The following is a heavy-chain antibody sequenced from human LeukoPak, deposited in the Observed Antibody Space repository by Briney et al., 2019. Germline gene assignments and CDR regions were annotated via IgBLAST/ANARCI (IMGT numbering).Heavy chain of an antibody. D-gene: IGHD2-2*01. Sequence: GGSLRLSCAASGFTFSSYAMSWVRQARGKGLECVSAISGSGGSTYYADSVKGRFTISRDNSKNTLYLQMNSLRAEDTAVYYCAKGFLDRDQLLFFIELSVYFDYWGQGTLVTVSS. CDR3: AKGFLDRDQLLFFIELSVYFDY. J-gene: IGHJ4*02. CDR1: GFTFSSYA. CDR2: ISGSGGST. V-gene: IGHV3-23*01.